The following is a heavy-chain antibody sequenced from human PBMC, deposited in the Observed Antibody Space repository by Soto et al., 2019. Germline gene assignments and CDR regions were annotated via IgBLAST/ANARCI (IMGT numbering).Heavy chain of an antibody. J-gene: IGHJ6*02. V-gene: IGHV1-69*06. CDR3: ARLMALYYYYGMDV. Sequence: ASVKVSFKASGGTFSSYAISWLRQAPGQGLEWMGGIIPIFGTANYAQKFQGRVTITADKSTSTAYMELSSLRSEDTAVYYCARLMALYYYYGMDVWGQGTTVTVS. CDR1: GGTFSSYA. CDR2: IIPIFGTA. D-gene: IGHD2-8*01.